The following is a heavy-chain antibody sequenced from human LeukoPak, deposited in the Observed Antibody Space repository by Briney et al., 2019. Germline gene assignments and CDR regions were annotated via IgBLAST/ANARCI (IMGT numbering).Heavy chain of an antibody. J-gene: IGHJ5*02. D-gene: IGHD2-15*01. Sequence: PGRSLRLSCAASGFTFSSYAMHWVRQAPGKGLEWVAVISYGGSNKYYADSVKGRFTISRDNSKNTLYLQMNSLRAEDTAVYYCARGLVVVVAGDWFDPWGQGTLVTVSS. V-gene: IGHV3-30-3*01. CDR3: ARGLVVVVAGDWFDP. CDR1: GFTFSSYA. CDR2: ISYGGSNK.